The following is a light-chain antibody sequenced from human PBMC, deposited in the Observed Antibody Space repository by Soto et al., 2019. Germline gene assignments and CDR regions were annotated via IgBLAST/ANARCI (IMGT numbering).Light chain of an antibody. Sequence: DIVMTQSPVSLPVTPGESASISCRSSQSLLHSNGYNYLSWYLQKPGQSPQLLIYVGSNRASGVTDRFSGSGSGPEFTLKISRVEAEDAGIYYCMQSLQIFYNFGQGTKLEIK. CDR1: QSLLHSNGYNY. J-gene: IGKJ2*01. V-gene: IGKV2-28*01. CDR3: MQSLQIFYN. CDR2: VGS.